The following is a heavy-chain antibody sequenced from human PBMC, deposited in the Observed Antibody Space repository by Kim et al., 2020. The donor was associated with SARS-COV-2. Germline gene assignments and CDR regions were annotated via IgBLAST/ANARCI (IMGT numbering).Heavy chain of an antibody. CDR1: GGSFSGYY. Sequence: SETLSLTCAVYGGSFSGYYWSWIRQPPGKGLEWIGEINHSGSTNYNPSLKSRVTISVDTSKNQFSLKLSSVTAADTAVYYCARDPILGYCTNGVCYPFWGQGTLVTVSS. CDR2: INHSGST. D-gene: IGHD2-8*01. CDR3: ARDPILGYCTNGVCYPF. J-gene: IGHJ4*02. V-gene: IGHV4-34*01.